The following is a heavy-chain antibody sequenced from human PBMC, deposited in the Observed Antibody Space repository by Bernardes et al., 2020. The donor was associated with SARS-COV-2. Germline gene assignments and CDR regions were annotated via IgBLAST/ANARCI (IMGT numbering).Heavy chain of an antibody. V-gene: IGHV2-26*01. J-gene: IGHJ5*02. CDR2: IFPDDEK. CDR3: ARINKVYSKGYLSNCFDP. D-gene: IGHD5-18*01. Sequence: SGHTLVKPPETLTLTCPVSWFSLSNARMGVSWIRQPPGKALEWLVHIFPDDEKSYTTSLKSRLTISKDTSKSQVVLTMTNMDPVDTATYYCARINKVYSKGYLSNCFDPWGQGTLVTVSS. CDR1: WFSLSNARMG.